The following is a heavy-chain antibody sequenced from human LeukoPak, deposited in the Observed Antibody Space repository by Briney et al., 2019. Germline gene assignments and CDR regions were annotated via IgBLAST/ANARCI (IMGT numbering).Heavy chain of an antibody. CDR1: GFTFSSYW. CDR3: AKDSIVVVTANFDY. Sequence: GGSLRLSCAASGFTFSSYWMSWVRQAPGKGLEWVANIKQDGSEKYYVDSVKGRFTISRDNSKNTLYLQMNSLRAEDTAVYYCAKDSIVVVTANFDYWGQGTLVTVSS. V-gene: IGHV3-7*03. D-gene: IGHD2-21*02. CDR2: IKQDGSEK. J-gene: IGHJ4*02.